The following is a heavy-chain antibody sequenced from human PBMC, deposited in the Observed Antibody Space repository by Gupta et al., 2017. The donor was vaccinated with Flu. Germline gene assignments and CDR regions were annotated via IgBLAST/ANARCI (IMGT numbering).Heavy chain of an antibody. J-gene: IGHJ4*02. CDR3: TRDLYDYGDYGKDSFDY. Sequence: GLEWVGFIRSKAYGGTTEYAASVKGRFTISRDDSKSIAYLQMNSLKTEDTAVYYCTRDLYDYGDYGKDSFDYWGQGTLVTVSS. CDR2: IRSKAYGGTT. D-gene: IGHD4-17*01. V-gene: IGHV3-49*02.